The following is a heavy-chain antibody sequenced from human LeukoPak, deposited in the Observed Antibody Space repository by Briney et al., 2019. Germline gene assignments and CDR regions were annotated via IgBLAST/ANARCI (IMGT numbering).Heavy chain of an antibody. D-gene: IGHD6-25*01. J-gene: IGHJ6*03. CDR1: GGSITTTTYY. Sequence: SETLSLTCTVSGGSITTTTYYWGWIRQPPGKGLEWIVSIYYSGNTYYNPSLKSRVTISVNTSKNQFSLKGSSLTAADTAIYYCAKDFSSAFYTYYYYYMDVWGKGTTVTVSS. CDR3: AKDFSSAFYTYYYYYMDV. CDR2: IYYSGNT. V-gene: IGHV4-39*07.